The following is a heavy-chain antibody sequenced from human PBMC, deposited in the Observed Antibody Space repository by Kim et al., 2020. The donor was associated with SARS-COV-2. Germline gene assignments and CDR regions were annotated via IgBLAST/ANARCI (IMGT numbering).Heavy chain of an antibody. CDR3: ARGEEYQLLYVY. V-gene: IGHV3-33*01. D-gene: IGHD2-2*02. CDR1: GFTFSSYG. Sequence: GGSLRLSCAASGFTFSSYGMHWVRQAPGKGLEWVAVIWYDGSNKYYADSVKGRFTISRDNSKNTLYLQMNSLRAEDTAVYYCARGEEYQLLYVYWGQGTLVTVSS. CDR2: IWYDGSNK. J-gene: IGHJ4*02.